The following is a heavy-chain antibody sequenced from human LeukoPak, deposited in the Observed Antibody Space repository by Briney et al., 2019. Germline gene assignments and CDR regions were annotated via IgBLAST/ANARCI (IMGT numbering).Heavy chain of an antibody. J-gene: IGHJ4*02. Sequence: GASVKVSCNASGYIFTGYYIHWVRQAPGQGLDWMGRVNPNSGGTNYAQKFQGRVTMTRDTSISTAYMELSRLRPDDTAVYYCARSGSYYGDFDYWGQGTLVTVSS. D-gene: IGHD1-26*01. CDR3: ARSGSYYGDFDY. CDR1: GYIFTGYY. CDR2: VNPNSGGT. V-gene: IGHV1-2*06.